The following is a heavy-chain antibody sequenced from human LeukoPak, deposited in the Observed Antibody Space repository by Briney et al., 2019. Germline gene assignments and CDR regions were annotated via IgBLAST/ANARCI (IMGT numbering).Heavy chain of an antibody. J-gene: IGHJ4*02. CDR3: ARDMGGYDY. Sequence: GGSLRLSCAASGFTFSSYEMNWVRQAPGKGLEWVSYISSSGSTIYYADSVKGRITISRDNAKNTLYLQMNSLRAEDTAVYYCARDMGGYDYWGQGTLVTVSS. CDR1: GFTFSSYE. CDR2: ISSSGSTI. V-gene: IGHV3-48*03. D-gene: IGHD5-12*01.